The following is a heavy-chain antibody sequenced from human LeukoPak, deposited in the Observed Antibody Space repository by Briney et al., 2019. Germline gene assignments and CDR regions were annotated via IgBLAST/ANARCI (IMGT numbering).Heavy chain of an antibody. CDR2: ISYDGSNK. Sequence: GGSLRLSCAASGFTFSSYSMNWVRQAPGKGLEWVAVISYDGSNKYYADSVKGRFTISRDNSKNTLYLQMNSLRAEDTAVYYCAKDATMVRGGMDVWGQGTTVTVSS. V-gene: IGHV3-30*18. CDR1: GFTFSSYS. J-gene: IGHJ6*02. D-gene: IGHD3-10*01. CDR3: AKDATMVRGGMDV.